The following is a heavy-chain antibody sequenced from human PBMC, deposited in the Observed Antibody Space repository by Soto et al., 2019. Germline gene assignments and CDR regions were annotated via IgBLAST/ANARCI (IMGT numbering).Heavy chain of an antibody. Sequence: GGSLRLSCAASGFTFSDYYMSWIRQAPGKGLEYISYISSSSGSTNYADSVKGRFTISRDNAKNSLYLQMNSLRAEDTAVYYCARESEDLTSSFDYWGQGTLVTVSS. V-gene: IGHV3-11*06. CDR1: GFTFSDYY. CDR3: ARESEDLTSSFDY. J-gene: IGHJ4*02. CDR2: ISSSSGST.